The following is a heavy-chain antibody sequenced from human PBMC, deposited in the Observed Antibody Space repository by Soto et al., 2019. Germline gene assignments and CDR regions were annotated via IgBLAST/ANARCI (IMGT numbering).Heavy chain of an antibody. D-gene: IGHD3-10*01. V-gene: IGHV3-21*01. CDR2: IRGFSPYT. CDR1: GFTFRTYT. J-gene: IGHJ6*02. Sequence: GSLRIPCITSGFTFRTYTNNLVRQAPGEGLEWVSGIRGFSPYTFYAESVKGRFTISRDNAKNSLYLQMNSLRAEDTAVYYCARDRGYDAHDYYYNAMDVWGQGTTVTVSS. CDR3: ARDRGYDAHDYYYNAMDV.